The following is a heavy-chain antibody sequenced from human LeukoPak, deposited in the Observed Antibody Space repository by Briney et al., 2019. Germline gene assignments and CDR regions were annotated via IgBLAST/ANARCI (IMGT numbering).Heavy chain of an antibody. CDR1: GGSISSGDYY. CDR3: ARVPFGYYYGSGSSYVGY. V-gene: IGHV4-30-4*01. CDR2: IYYSGST. J-gene: IGHJ4*02. Sequence: SETLSLTCTVSGGSISSGDYYWSWIRQPPGKGLEWIGYIYYSGSTYYNPSLKRRVTISVDTSKNQFSLKLSSVTAADTAVYYCARVPFGYYYGSGSSYVGYWGQGTLVTVSS. D-gene: IGHD3-10*01.